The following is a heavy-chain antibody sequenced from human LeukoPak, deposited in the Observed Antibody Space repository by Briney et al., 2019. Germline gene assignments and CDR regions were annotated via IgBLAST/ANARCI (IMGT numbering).Heavy chain of an antibody. CDR2: INSDGSTT. Sequence: GGSLRLSCAASGFTFSSYWMHWVRQPPGKGLVWVSRINSDGSTTHYADSVKGRFTISRDNAKNTLYLQMNSLRADDTAVYYCARGSDPRGGYYFQSWGQGTLVTVSS. D-gene: IGHD3-16*01. V-gene: IGHV3-74*01. CDR1: GFTFSSYW. CDR3: ARGSDPRGGYYFQS. J-gene: IGHJ4*02.